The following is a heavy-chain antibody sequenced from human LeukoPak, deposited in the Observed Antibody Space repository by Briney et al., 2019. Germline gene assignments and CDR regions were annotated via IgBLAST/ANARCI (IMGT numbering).Heavy chain of an antibody. CDR1: GYTFTAYH. CDR3: ARRADSSGWYGYFDY. D-gene: IGHD6-19*01. J-gene: IGHJ4*02. Sequence: ASVKVSCKASGYTFTAYHMHWVRQAPGQGLEWMGWISAYNGNTNYAQKLQGRVTMTTDTSTSTAYMELRSLRSDDTAVYYCARRADSSGWYGYFDYWGQGTLVTVSS. V-gene: IGHV1-18*04. CDR2: ISAYNGNT.